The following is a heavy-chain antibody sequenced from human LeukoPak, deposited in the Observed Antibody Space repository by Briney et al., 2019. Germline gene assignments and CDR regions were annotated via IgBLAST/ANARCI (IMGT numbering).Heavy chain of an antibody. J-gene: IGHJ4*02. CDR3: ARGNVVGYSYGHFDY. D-gene: IGHD5-18*01. Sequence: GASVKVSCKASGGTFSSYAISWVRQAPGQRLEWMGWINAGNGNTKYSQEFQGRVTITRDTSASTAYMELSSLRSEDMAVYYCARGNVVGYSYGHFDYWGQGTLVTVSS. V-gene: IGHV1-3*03. CDR2: INAGNGNT. CDR1: GGTFSSYA.